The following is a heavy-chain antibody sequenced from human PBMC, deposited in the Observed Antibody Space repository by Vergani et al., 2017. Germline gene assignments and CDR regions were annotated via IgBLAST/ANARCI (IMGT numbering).Heavy chain of an antibody. V-gene: IGHV1-69*02. J-gene: IGHJ4*02. CDR2: IIPIIRLA. D-gene: IGHD6-19*01. Sequence: QVHLEQSGTEVKKPGSSGKVSCKVSGDIFNNYTVTWVRQAPGQGLEWMGRIIPIIRLATSAQKFQDRVKITGDTSTNTVYMEMNNLRSEDTAVYYCARVSPGDNSGWEPFDYWGQGTLVTVSS. CDR3: ARVSPGDNSGWEPFDY. CDR1: GDIFNNYT.